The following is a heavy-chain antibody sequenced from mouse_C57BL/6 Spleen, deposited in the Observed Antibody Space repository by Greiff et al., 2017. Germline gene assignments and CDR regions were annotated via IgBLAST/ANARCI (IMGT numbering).Heavy chain of an antibody. CDR1: GYTFTSYW. CDR2: IYPGSGST. V-gene: IGHV1-55*01. D-gene: IGHD1-1*01. Sequence: QVQLQQPGAELVKPGASVKMSCKASGYTFTSYWITWVKQRPGQGLEWIGDIYPGSGSTNYNEKFKSKATLTVDTSSSTAYMQLSSLTSEDSAVYYGASGGYYGSSYIAMDYWGQGTSVTVSS. CDR3: ASGGYYGSSYIAMDY. J-gene: IGHJ4*01.